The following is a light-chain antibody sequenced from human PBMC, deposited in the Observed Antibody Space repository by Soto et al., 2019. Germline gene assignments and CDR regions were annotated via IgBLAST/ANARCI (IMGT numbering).Light chain of an antibody. V-gene: IGKV3-11*01. J-gene: IGKJ2*02. CDR2: DAS. CDR3: QQRSIWGT. CDR1: QSVGSY. Sequence: EIVLTQSPATLSLSPGERATLSCRASQSVGSYLAWYQQKPGQAPRLLIYDASNRATGIPARFSGSGSGTDFTLTISSLEPEDFAVYYCQQRSIWGTFGQGTKLEIK.